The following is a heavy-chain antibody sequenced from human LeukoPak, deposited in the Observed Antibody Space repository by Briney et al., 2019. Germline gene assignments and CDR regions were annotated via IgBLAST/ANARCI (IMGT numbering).Heavy chain of an antibody. Sequence: QAGGSLRLSCAASGFTFSSYGMHWVRQAPGKGLEWVAVISYDGSNKYYADSAKGRFTISRDNSKNTLYLQMNSLRAEDTAVYYCAKVGGQNSGSYLVPDYWGQGTLVTVSS. D-gene: IGHD1-26*01. CDR1: GFTFSSYG. CDR3: AKVGGQNSGSYLVPDY. J-gene: IGHJ4*02. CDR2: ISYDGSNK. V-gene: IGHV3-30*18.